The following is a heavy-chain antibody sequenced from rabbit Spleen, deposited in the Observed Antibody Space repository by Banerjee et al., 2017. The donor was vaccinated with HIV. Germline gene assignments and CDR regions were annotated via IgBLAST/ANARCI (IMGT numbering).Heavy chain of an antibody. Sequence: SLEESGGDLVKPGASLTLTCTASGFSLSSSYNVCWVRQAPGKGLEWIACINTGSVSTVYATWAKGRFTISKTSSTTVTLQMTSLTVADTATYFCARGVTGDGAYYSNLWGPGTLVTVS. J-gene: IGHJ4*01. D-gene: IGHD2-1*01. CDR1: GFSLSSSYN. CDR2: INTGSVST. CDR3: ARGVTGDGAYYSNL. V-gene: IGHV1S40*01.